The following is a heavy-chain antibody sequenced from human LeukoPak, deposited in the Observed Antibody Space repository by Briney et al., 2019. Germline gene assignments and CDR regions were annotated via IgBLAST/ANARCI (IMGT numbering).Heavy chain of an antibody. Sequence: GGSLRLSCAASGFTFSSYAMHWVRQAPGKGLEWVAVISYDGSNKYYADSVKGRFTISRDNSKNTLYLQMNRLRAEDTAVYYCAKATSGSYYFDYWGQGTLVTVSS. V-gene: IGHV3-30*18. CDR1: GFTFSSYA. CDR2: ISYDGSNK. CDR3: AKATSGSYYFDY. J-gene: IGHJ4*02. D-gene: IGHD1-26*01.